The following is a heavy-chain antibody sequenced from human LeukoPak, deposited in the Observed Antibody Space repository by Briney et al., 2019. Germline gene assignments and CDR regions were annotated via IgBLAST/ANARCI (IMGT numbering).Heavy chain of an antibody. Sequence: PGRSLRLSCAASGFTFSSYAMHWVRQAPGKGLEWVAVISYDGSNKYYADSVKGRFTISRDNSKNTLYLQMNSLRAEDTAVYYCARDPQQWLPSFDPWGQGILVTVSS. CDR1: GFTFSSYA. CDR3: ARDPQQWLPSFDP. V-gene: IGHV3-30-3*01. CDR2: ISYDGSNK. J-gene: IGHJ5*02. D-gene: IGHD6-19*01.